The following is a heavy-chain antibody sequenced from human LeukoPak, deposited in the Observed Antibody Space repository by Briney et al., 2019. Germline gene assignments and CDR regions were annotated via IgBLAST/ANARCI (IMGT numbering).Heavy chain of an antibody. D-gene: IGHD1-14*01. CDR3: AYNRNFALDN. CDR2: IYHSGGA. CDR1: GASIDSHSW. J-gene: IGHJ4*02. V-gene: IGHV4-4*02. Sequence: SGTLSLTCAVSGASIDSHSWWSWVRQPPGKGLEWIGEIYHSGGANYKPSLKSRVTMSVDTSKNYFSLKLTSVTAADTAVYYCAYNRNFALDNWGQGTLVTVSS.